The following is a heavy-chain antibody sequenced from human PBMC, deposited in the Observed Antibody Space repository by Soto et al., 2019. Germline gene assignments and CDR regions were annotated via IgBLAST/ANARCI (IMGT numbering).Heavy chain of an antibody. CDR3: AKVGFPYSYGYLFYY. CDR1: GFTFSTYA. CDR2: ISASGGST. V-gene: IGHV3-23*01. D-gene: IGHD5-18*01. J-gene: IGHJ4*02. Sequence: EVQLLESGGGLVQPGGSLRLSCAASGFTFSTYAMTWVRQAPGKGLEWVSGISASGGSTHYADSVKGRFTISRDNSKNTLYLLMNSLRVEDRAVYYCAKVGFPYSYGYLFYYWGQGTLVTVSS.